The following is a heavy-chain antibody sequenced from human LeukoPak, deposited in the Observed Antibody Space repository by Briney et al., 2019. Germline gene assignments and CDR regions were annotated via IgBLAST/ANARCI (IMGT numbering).Heavy chain of an antibody. CDR1: GFSFSTYS. V-gene: IGHV3-21*01. J-gene: IGHJ4*02. CDR2: ISGSSNYI. Sequence: GGSPRPSCAASGFSFSTYSMNWVRQAPGKGPEWVSSISGSSNYIFYTDSVKGRFTVSRDNAKNSLYLEMNSLRGEDTAVYYCARVSSVPTPRALDYWGQGTLVTVSS. CDR3: ARVSSVPTPRALDY. D-gene: IGHD4/OR15-4a*01.